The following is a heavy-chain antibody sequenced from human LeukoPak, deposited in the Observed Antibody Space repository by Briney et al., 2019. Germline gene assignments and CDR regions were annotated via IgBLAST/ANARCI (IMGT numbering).Heavy chain of an antibody. V-gene: IGHV1-2*02. Sequence: ASVKVSCKASGYTLTGYYMHWVRQAPGQGLEWMGWINPNSGGTNYAQKFQGRVTMTRDTSISTAYMELSRLRSDDTAVYYCARLHDYSHRYYYYMDVWGKGTTVTVSS. J-gene: IGHJ6*03. CDR3: ARLHDYSHRYYYYMDV. D-gene: IGHD4-11*01. CDR2: INPNSGGT. CDR1: GYTLTGYY.